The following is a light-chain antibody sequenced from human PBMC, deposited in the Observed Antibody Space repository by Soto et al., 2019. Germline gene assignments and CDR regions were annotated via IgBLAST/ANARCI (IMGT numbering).Light chain of an antibody. V-gene: IGKV3-20*01. CDR2: DAS. CDR1: QSVTSNY. CDR3: QQYDSSPIT. J-gene: IGKJ5*01. Sequence: EIVLTQSPGTLSLSPGERATLSCRASQSVTSNYLAGYQQKPGQAPRLLIYDASSRATGIPDRFSGSGSGTDFTLTINRLEPEDFAVFHCQQYDSSPITFGQGTRLEIK.